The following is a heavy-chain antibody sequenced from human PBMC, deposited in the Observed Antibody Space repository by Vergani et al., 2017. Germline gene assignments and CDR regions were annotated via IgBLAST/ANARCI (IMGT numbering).Heavy chain of an antibody. CDR1: AFTLSDHL. J-gene: IGHJ5*02. V-gene: IGHV3-72*01. CDR3: ATLPLQTQQQVTS. Sequence: VQLVESGGGVVQPGKSLRLSCAASAFTLSDHLMDWVRQGPGKGLEWVGRSRNKARSYTTEYSASVKGRFTISRDDSRNSLYLPMNSLKTEDTAVYYCATLPLQTQQQVTSWGQGTLVTVSS. CDR2: SRNKARSYTT. D-gene: IGHD6-13*01.